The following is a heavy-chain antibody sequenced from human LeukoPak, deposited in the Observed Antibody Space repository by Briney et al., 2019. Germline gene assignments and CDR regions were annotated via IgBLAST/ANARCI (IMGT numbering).Heavy chain of an antibody. J-gene: IGHJ5*02. Sequence: SQTLSLTCAISGDSVSSNSAAWNWIRQSPSRGLEWLGRTYYRSKWYNDYAVSVKSRITINPDTSKNQFSLQLNSVTPEDTAVYYCARAPSMGSSGWSWFDPWAREPWSPSPQ. V-gene: IGHV6-1*01. CDR3: ARAPSMGSSGWSWFDP. CDR2: TYYRSKWYN. CDR1: GDSVSSNSAA. D-gene: IGHD6-19*01.